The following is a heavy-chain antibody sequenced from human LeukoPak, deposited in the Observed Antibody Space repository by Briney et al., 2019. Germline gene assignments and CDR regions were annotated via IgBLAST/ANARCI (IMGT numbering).Heavy chain of an antibody. CDR3: ARSHSWEVRETPFFDY. J-gene: IGHJ4*02. CDR2: IYYSGST. CDR1: GGSISSSSYY. Sequence: SETLSLTCTVSGGSISSSSYYRGWIRQPPGKGLEWIGSIYYSGSTFYNPSLKSRVTISVNTSTNQFSLKLSSVTAADTAVYYCARSHSWEVRETPFFDYWGQGTLVTVSS. V-gene: IGHV4-39*07. D-gene: IGHD3-10*01.